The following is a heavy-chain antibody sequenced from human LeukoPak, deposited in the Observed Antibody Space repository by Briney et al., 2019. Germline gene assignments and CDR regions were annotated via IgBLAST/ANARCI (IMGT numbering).Heavy chain of an antibody. CDR2: IYSGGST. J-gene: IGHJ4*02. D-gene: IGHD2-15*01. V-gene: IGHV3-53*01. Sequence: GGSLRLSCAASGFNISTNFMSWARQAPGKGLEWVSFIYSGGSTYYADSGKGRFTTSRENSKNTLYLQMNSLRAEDTAVYYCARESGGRADYWGQGTLVTVSS. CDR3: ARESGGRADY. CDR1: GFNISTNF.